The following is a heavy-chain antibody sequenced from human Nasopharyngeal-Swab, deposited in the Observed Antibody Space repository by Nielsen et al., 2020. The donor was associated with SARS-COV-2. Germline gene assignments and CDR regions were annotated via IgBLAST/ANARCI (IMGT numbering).Heavy chain of an antibody. J-gene: IGHJ4*02. CDR3: ARTGADDYGDNYGS. Sequence: ASVKVSCKASGYTFTGYYMHWMRQAPGQGLEWMGRINPNSGGTNYAQKFQGRVTMTRDTSISTAYMELSRLRSDDTAVYYCARTGADDYGDNYGSWGQGTLVTVSS. D-gene: IGHD4-17*01. V-gene: IGHV1-2*06. CDR2: INPNSGGT. CDR1: GYTFTGYY.